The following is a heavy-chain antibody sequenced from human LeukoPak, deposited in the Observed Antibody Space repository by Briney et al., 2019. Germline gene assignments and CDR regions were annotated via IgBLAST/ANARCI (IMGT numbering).Heavy chain of an antibody. CDR3: ARGNLATASFDY. V-gene: IGHV3-30*04. CDR1: GFNFGSYA. CDR2: ISHDERTK. D-gene: IGHD5-18*01. J-gene: IGHJ4*02. Sequence: GGSLRLSCVASGFNFGSYAMHWVRQPLGKGLEWVAVISHDERTKYYADSMKGRITFSRDNSKNTLFLQMNNLRTDATAVYYCARGNLATASFDYWGQGTLVTVSS.